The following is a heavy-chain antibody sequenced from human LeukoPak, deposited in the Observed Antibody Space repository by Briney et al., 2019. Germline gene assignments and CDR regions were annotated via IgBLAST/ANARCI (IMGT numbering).Heavy chain of an antibody. CDR2: ISRPGNTV. D-gene: IGHD6-13*01. V-gene: IGHV3-48*02. CDR3: AREQGRGSTWYPEYFQP. CDR1: GFTFSSYS. J-gene: IGHJ1*01. Sequence: GGSLRLSCEGSGFTFSSYSMNWVRQAPGKGLEWVSYISRPGNTVYYADSVRGRFAISRDNAKNSLYLQMSGLRDEDTAVYYCAREQGRGSTWYPEYFQPWGQGTLVIVSS.